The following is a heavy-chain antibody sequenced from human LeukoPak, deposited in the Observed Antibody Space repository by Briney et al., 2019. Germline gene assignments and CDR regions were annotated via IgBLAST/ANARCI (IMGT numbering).Heavy chain of an antibody. CDR3: ARVEVPAAINYYYMDV. CDR1: GGTFSSYA. CDR2: IIPIFGTA. D-gene: IGHD2-2*01. Sequence: SVKVSCKASGGTFSSYAISWVRQAPGQGLEWMGGIIPIFGTANYAQKFQGRVTITTDESTSTAYMELSSLRSEDTAVYYCARVEVPAAINYYYMDVWGKGTTVTVSS. J-gene: IGHJ6*03. V-gene: IGHV1-69*05.